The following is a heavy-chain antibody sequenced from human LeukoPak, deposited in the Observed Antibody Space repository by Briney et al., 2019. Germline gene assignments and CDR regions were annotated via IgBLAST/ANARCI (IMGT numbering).Heavy chain of an antibody. CDR2: IYYSGST. CDR1: GGSISSYY. CDR3: ASLAMNWFDP. Sequence: SETLPLTCTVSGGSISSYYWSWIRQPPGKGLEWIGYIYYSGSTNYNPSLKSRVTISVDTSKNQFSLKLSSVTAADTAVYYCASLAMNWFDPWGQGTLVTVSS. J-gene: IGHJ5*02. V-gene: IGHV4-59*01.